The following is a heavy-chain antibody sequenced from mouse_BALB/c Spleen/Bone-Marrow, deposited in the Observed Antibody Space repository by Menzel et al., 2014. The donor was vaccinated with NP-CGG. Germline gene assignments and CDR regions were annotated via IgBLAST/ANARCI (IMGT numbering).Heavy chain of an antibody. CDR2: IHHSGST. CDR1: GYSITSGYS. CDR3: TSYGNYWYFDV. Sequence: EVKLLESGPDLVKPSQSLSLTCTVTGYSITSGYSWHWIRQFPGNKLEWMGYIHHSGSTNYNPSLRSRISITRDTSKNQFFLHLNSATTEDTATYYCTSYGNYWYFDVWGAGTTVTVSS. D-gene: IGHD2-1*01. V-gene: IGHV3-1*02. J-gene: IGHJ1*01.